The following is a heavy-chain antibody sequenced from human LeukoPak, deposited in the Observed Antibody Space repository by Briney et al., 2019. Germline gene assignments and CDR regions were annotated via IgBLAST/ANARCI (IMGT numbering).Heavy chain of an antibody. CDR3: ARDDPAMGTTGTN. J-gene: IGHJ4*02. CDR1: GGTFSSYA. CDR2: IIPIFGTA. Sequence: SVKVSCKASGGTFSSYAISWVRQAPGQGPEWMGGIIPIFGTANYAQKFQGRVTITADESTSTAYMELSSLRSEDTAVYYCARDDPAMGTTGTNWGQGTLVTVSS. V-gene: IGHV1-69*01. D-gene: IGHD1-1*01.